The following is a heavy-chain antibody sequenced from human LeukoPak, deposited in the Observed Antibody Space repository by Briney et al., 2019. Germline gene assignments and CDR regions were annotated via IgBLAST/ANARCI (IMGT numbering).Heavy chain of an antibody. J-gene: IGHJ3*02. CDR1: GGSISSYY. Sequence: SETLSLTCTVSGGSISSYYWSWIRQPAGKGLEWIWRIYTSGSTNYNPSLKSRVTTSVDTSKNQFSLKLSSVTAADTAVYYCARNTARAFDIWSQGTMVTVSS. D-gene: IGHD2-21*02. V-gene: IGHV4-4*07. CDR3: ARNTARAFDI. CDR2: IYTSGST.